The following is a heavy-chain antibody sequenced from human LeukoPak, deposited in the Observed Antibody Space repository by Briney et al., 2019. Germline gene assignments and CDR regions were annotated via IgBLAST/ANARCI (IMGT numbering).Heavy chain of an antibody. CDR2: IYHSGST. Sequence: SETPYLTCAVSGGSISSSNWWSWVRQPPGKELEWIGEIYHSGSTNYNPSLKSRVTISVDKSKNQFSLKLSSVTAADTAVYYCARIWFGESTDAFDIWGQGTMVTVSS. V-gene: IGHV4-4*02. J-gene: IGHJ3*02. CDR3: ARIWFGESTDAFDI. D-gene: IGHD3-10*01. CDR1: GGSISSSNW.